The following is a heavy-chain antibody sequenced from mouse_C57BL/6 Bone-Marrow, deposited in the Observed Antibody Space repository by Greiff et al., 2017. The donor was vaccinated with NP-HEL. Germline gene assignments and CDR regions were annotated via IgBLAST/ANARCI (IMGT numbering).Heavy chain of an antibody. Sequence: VQLQQPGTELVKPGASVKLSCKASGYTFTSYWMQWVKQRPGQGLEWIGEIDPSDSYTNYNQKFKGKATLTVDTSSSTAYMQISSLTSEDSAFYYCASDYYGNSPYYYAVDYWGQGTSVTVSS. CDR1: GYTFTSYW. V-gene: IGHV1-50*01. CDR3: ASDYYGNSPYYYAVDY. D-gene: IGHD1-1*01. CDR2: IDPSDSYT. J-gene: IGHJ4*01.